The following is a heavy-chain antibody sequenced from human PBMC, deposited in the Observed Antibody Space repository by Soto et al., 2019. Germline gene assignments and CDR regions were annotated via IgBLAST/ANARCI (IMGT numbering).Heavy chain of an antibody. Sequence: QVQLQESGPGLVKPSQTLYLTCTVSGGSISSGGYYWSWIRQHPGKGLEWIGYIYYSGSTYYNPSLKSRVTISVDTSKNQFTLKLSSVTAADTAVYYCARDLAVAGNGYFDYWGQGTLVTVSS. J-gene: IGHJ4*02. CDR2: IYYSGST. V-gene: IGHV4-31*03. CDR1: GGSISSGGYY. CDR3: ARDLAVAGNGYFDY. D-gene: IGHD6-19*01.